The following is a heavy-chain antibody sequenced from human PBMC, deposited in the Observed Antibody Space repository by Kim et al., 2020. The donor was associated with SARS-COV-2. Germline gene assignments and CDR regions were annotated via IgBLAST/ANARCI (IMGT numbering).Heavy chain of an antibody. CDR2: IYHGGSA. CDR3: ARGTIVGTSRIGCWFDP. J-gene: IGHJ5*02. CDR1: GGSISSSDYC. D-gene: IGHD1-26*01. V-gene: IGHV4-39*07. Sequence: SETLSPTCTVSGGSISSSDYCWGWIRQPPGKGLEWIGNIYHGGSAYYNPSLKSRVSISVDTSKKHFFLRLTSVTAADTAVYYCARGTIVGTSRIGCWFDPWGQGTLVTVSS.